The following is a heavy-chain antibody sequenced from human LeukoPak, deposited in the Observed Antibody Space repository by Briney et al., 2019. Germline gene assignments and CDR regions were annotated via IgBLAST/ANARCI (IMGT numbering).Heavy chain of an antibody. CDR1: GGSISSGSYY. V-gene: IGHV4-61*02. CDR3: ARGPTTMVRGVIGFDP. J-gene: IGHJ5*02. D-gene: IGHD3-10*01. CDR2: IYTSGST. Sequence: SETLSLTCTVSGGSISSGSYYWSWIRQPAGKGLEWIGRIYTSGSTNYNPSLKSRVTVSVDTSKNQFSLKLSSVTAADTAVYYCARGPTTMVRGVIGFDPWGQGTLVTVSS.